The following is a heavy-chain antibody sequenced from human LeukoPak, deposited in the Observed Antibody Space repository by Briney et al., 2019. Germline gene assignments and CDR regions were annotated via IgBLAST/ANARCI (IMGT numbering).Heavy chain of an antibody. V-gene: IGHV3-21*01. D-gene: IGHD2-2*03. CDR2: ISSSSSYI. CDR1: GFTFSSYS. CDR3: ARAPLDIVVVPAAPPSSY. J-gene: IGHJ4*02. Sequence: GGSLRLSCAASGFTFSSYSMNWVRQAPGKGLEWVSSISSSSSYIYYADSVKGRFTISRDNAKNSLYLQMNSLRAEDTAVYYCARAPLDIVVVPAAPPSSYWGQGTLVTVSS.